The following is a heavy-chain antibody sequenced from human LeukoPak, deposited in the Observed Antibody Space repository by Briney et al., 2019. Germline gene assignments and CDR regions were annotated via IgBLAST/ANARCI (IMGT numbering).Heavy chain of an antibody. Sequence: ASVKVSCKASGYTFTTYYLHWVRQAPGQGLEWMGIISPSSGSTTYAQKFQGRVTMTSDTSTTTVYMELSSLRSEDTAMYYCARDGYYDILTGPGYFDLWGRGTLVTVSS. CDR2: ISPSSGST. D-gene: IGHD3-9*01. J-gene: IGHJ2*01. CDR3: ARDGYYDILTGPGYFDL. V-gene: IGHV1-46*01. CDR1: GYTFTTYY.